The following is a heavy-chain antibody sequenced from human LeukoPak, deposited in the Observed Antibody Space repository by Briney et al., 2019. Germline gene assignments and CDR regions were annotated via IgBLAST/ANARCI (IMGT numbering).Heavy chain of an antibody. D-gene: IGHD3-16*01. J-gene: IGHJ4*02. CDR2: ISGSGGST. CDR1: GFTFSSYA. V-gene: IGHV3-23*01. Sequence: PGGSLRLSCAASGFTFSSYAMSWVRQAPGKGLEWVSAISGSGGSTYYADSVKGRFTISRDNSKNTLCLQMNSLRAEDTAVYYCAKDRGTSYDYVWGSHRGLYFDYWGQGTLVTVSS. CDR3: AKDRGTSYDYVWGSHRGLYFDY.